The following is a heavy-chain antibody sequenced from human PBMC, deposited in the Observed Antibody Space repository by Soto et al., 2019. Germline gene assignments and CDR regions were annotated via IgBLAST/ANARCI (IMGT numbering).Heavy chain of an antibody. CDR2: SRDKGNSYSS. J-gene: IGHJ4*02. CDR1: GFTFSDYY. V-gene: IGHV3-72*01. CDR3: TRRITGTTSSDY. D-gene: IGHD1-7*01. Sequence: PGGSLRLSCAGSGFTFSDYYIDWVRQAPGKGLEWVGRSRDKGNSYSSDYAASVKGRFTISRHASKNSLFLQMNSLKTEDTALYYCTRRITGTTSSDYWGQGTLVTVSS.